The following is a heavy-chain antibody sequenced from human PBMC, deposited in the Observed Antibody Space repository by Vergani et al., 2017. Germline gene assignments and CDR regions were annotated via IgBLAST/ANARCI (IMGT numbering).Heavy chain of an antibody. CDR1: GFTLNTYG. Sequence: QVQILQSGGGVVQPGGSLRLSCTLSGFTLNTYGIHWVRQAPGKGLEWVAVISYDGSNKYYADSVKGRFTISRDNSKNTLYLQMNSLRAEDTAVYYCARPFPIFGVVIKSAQYFQHWGQGTLVTVSS. CDR3: ARPFPIFGVVIKSAQYFQH. D-gene: IGHD3-3*01. J-gene: IGHJ1*01. V-gene: IGHV3-30*19. CDR2: ISYDGSNK.